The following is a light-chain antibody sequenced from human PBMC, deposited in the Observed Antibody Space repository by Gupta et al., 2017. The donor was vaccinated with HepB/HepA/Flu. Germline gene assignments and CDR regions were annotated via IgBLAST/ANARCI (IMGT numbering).Light chain of an antibody. CDR1: QSISNW. CDR2: KSS. J-gene: IGKJ1*01. Sequence: DIQMTQSPSTLSASVGDRVTITCRASQSISNWLAWYQQKPGQAPKLLIQKSSSLESGVPSRFSGSGSGTEFTLTISRLQPDDFATYYCQQENSTSETFGQGTKVEIK. CDR3: QQENSTSET. V-gene: IGKV1-5*03.